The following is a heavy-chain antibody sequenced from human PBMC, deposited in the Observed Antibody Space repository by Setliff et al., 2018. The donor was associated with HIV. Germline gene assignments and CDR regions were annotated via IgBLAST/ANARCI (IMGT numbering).Heavy chain of an antibody. CDR1: GGTFSSFA. D-gene: IGHD3-10*01. CDR2: IIPIFGTA. Sequence: GASVKVSCKASGGTFSSFAISWVRQAPGQGLEWMGGIIPIFGTANYAQNFGGRVTITADQSTTTSYLQLNSLRFEDTAIYYCASDSPAARFEELEDHYYYFMDVWGKGTTVTVTS. CDR3: ASDSPAARFEELEDHYYYFMDV. V-gene: IGHV1-69*13. J-gene: IGHJ6*03.